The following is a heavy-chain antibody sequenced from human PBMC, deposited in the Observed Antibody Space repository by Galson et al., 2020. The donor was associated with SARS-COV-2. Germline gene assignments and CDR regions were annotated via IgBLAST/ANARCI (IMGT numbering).Heavy chain of an antibody. D-gene: IGHD1-26*01. CDR2: ISGSGGST. V-gene: IGHV3-23*01. CDR1: GFTFSSYA. CDR3: AKDVPAFSWELLSAGPESIFDY. Sequence: GGSLRLSCAASGFTFSSYAMSWVRQAPGKGLEWVSAISGSGGSTYYADSVKGRFTISRANSKNTLYLQMNSLRAEDTAVYYCAKDVPAFSWELLSAGPESIFDYWGQGTLVTVSS. J-gene: IGHJ4*02.